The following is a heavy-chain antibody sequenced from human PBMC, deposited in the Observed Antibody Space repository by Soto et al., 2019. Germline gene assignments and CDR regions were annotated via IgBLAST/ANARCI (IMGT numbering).Heavy chain of an antibody. CDR3: ARARASGYDPTPADY. CDR1: GFTFSSYS. J-gene: IGHJ4*02. V-gene: IGHV3-21*01. Sequence: EVQLVESGGGLVKPGGSLRLSCAASGFTFSSYSMNWVRQAPGKGLEWVSSISSSSSYIYYADSVKGRFTISRDNAKNSLYLQMNSLRAEDTAVYYCARARASGYDPTPADYWGQGTLVTVSS. CDR2: ISSSSSYI. D-gene: IGHD5-12*01.